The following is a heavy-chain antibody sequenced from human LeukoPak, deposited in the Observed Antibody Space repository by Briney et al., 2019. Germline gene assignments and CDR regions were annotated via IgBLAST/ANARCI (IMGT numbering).Heavy chain of an antibody. V-gene: IGHV1-69*04. J-gene: IGHJ4*02. CDR2: IIPTLEIA. D-gene: IGHD5-18*01. Sequence: SVKVSCKSSGGTFSSYAITWVRQAPGQGLEWMGRIIPTLEIANYAQKFQGRVTITADKSTSTAYMELSSLRPEDTAVYYCARVLSGSWLWFWGQGTLVTVSS. CDR3: ARVLSGSWLWF. CDR1: GGTFSSYA.